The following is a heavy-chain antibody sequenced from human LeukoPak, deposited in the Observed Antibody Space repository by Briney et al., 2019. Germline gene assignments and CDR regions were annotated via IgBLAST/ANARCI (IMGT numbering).Heavy chain of an antibody. Sequence: PSETLSLTCAVYGGSFSGYYWSWIRQPPGKGLEWIGEINHSGSTNYNPSLKSRVTISVDTSKNQFSLKLSSVTAADTAVYYCARDQGASYYQYNWFDPWGQGTLVTVSS. CDR1: GGSFSGYY. V-gene: IGHV4-34*01. J-gene: IGHJ5*02. CDR2: INHSGST. D-gene: IGHD1-26*01. CDR3: ARDQGASYYQYNWFDP.